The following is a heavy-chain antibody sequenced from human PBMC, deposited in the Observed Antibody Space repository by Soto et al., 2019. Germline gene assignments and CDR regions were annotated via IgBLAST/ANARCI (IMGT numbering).Heavy chain of an antibody. CDR1: GFTFSDYS. CDR2: IFVSSSPI. Sequence: GGSLRLSCVVSGFTFSDYSMVWVRQAPGKGLEWVSYIFVSSSPIYYADSVKGRFTVSRDNSQNSLFLLMNSLRAEDTAVYYCATKGDALNYWGQGTLVTVSS. V-gene: IGHV3-48*04. CDR3: ATKGDALNY. D-gene: IGHD2-21*02. J-gene: IGHJ4*02.